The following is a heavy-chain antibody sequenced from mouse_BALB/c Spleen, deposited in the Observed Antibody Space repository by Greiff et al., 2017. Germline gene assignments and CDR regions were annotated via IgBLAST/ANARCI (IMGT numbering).Heavy chain of an antibody. V-gene: IGHV5-6-3*01. J-gene: IGHJ3*01. CDR1: GFTFSSYG. D-gene: IGHD3-1*01. CDR2: INSNGGST. Sequence: EVQRVESGGGLVQPGGSLKLSCAASGFTFSSYGMSWVRQTPDKRLELVATINSNGGSTYYPDSVKGRFTISRDNAKNTLYLQMSSLKSEDTAMYYCARDRGRSAWFAYWGQGTPVTVSA. CDR3: ARDRGRSAWFAY.